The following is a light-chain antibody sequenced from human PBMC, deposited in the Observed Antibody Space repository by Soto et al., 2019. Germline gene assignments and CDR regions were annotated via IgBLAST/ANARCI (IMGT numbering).Light chain of an antibody. V-gene: IGKV3-15*01. J-gene: IGKJ1*01. Sequence: EIVLTHSPGTLSLSPGERATLSCRASQSVSSNYLAWYQQKPGQAPRLLIYGASTRATGIPARFSGSGSGTEFTLTISSLQSEDFAVYYCQQYNNWPLGTWKFGQGTKVDIK. CDR2: GAS. CDR3: QQYNNWPLGTWK. CDR1: QSVSSN.